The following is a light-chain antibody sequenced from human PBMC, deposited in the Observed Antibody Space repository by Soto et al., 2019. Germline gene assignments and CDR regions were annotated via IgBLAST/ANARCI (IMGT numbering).Light chain of an antibody. V-gene: IGKV1-8*01. CDR1: QGISSY. J-gene: IGKJ1*01. Sequence: IQMTQSPSTLSASVGDRVTITCRASQGISSYLAWYQQKPGKAPKLLIYAASTLQSGVPSRFSGSGSGTDFTLTISCLQSEDFATYYCQQYYSYPQTFGQGTKVDIK. CDR2: AAS. CDR3: QQYYSYPQT.